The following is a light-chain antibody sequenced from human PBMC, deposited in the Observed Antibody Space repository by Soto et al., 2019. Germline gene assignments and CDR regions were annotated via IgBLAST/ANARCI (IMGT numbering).Light chain of an antibody. CDR1: ALPKQY. CDR3: QSADSNGTYRV. V-gene: IGLV3-25*03. J-gene: IGLJ3*02. CDR2: KDN. Sequence: SYELTQPPSVSVSPGQTARITCSGDALPKQYAYWYQQKPGQAPLLVIYKDNARPSGIPERFSGSSSGTTVTLTISGVQAEDEADYYCQSADSNGTYRVVGGGTKLTVL.